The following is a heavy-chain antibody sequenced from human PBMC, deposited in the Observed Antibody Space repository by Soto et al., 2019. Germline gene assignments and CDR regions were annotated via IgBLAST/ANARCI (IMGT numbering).Heavy chain of an antibody. CDR3: ARVRYFDWLLDGMDV. Sequence: GASVKVSCKASGYTFTSYAMHWVRQAPGQRLEWMGWINAGNGNTKYSQKFQGRVTITRDTSASTAYMELSSLRSEDTAVYYFARVRYFDWLLDGMDVWGQGTTVTVSS. J-gene: IGHJ6*02. D-gene: IGHD3-9*01. CDR2: INAGNGNT. CDR1: GYTFTSYA. V-gene: IGHV1-3*01.